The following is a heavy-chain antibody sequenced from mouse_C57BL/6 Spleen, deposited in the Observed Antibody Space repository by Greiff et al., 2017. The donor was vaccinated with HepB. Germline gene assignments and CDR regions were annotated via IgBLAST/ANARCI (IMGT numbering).Heavy chain of an antibody. Sequence: EVQLQQSGPELVKPGASVKISCKASGYSFTGYYMNWVKQSPEKSLEWIGEINPSTGGTTYNQKFKAKATLTVDKSSSTAYMQLKSLTSEDSAVYYCARLGGSSYEGYFDVWGTGTTVTVSS. CDR1: GYSFTGYY. D-gene: IGHD1-1*01. CDR3: ARLGGSSYEGYFDV. CDR2: INPSTGGT. V-gene: IGHV1-42*01. J-gene: IGHJ1*03.